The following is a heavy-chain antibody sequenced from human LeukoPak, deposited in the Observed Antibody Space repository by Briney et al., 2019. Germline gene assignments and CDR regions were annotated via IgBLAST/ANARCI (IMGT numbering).Heavy chain of an antibody. J-gene: IGHJ5*02. D-gene: IGHD3-16*01. CDR3: ARDGAVGEDWFDP. CDR2: INSDGSST. Sequence: GGSLRLSCAASGFTFSSYWMHWVRQAPGKGLVWVSRINSDGSSTSYADSVKGRFTISRDNATNTLYLQMNSLRAEDTAVYYCARDGAVGEDWFDPWGQGTLVTVSS. V-gene: IGHV3-74*01. CDR1: GFTFSSYW.